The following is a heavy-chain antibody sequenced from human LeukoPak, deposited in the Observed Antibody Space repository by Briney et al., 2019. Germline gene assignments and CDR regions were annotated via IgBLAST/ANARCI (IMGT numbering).Heavy chain of an antibody. CDR2: IWYDGSDK. CDR3: ARDRAYQYFDY. V-gene: IGHV3-33*08. Sequence: GGSLRLSCAASGFTFSSYAMHWVRQAPGKGLEWVAVIWYDGSDKYYADSVKGRFAISRDNSKNTLYLQMNSLRADDTAVYYCARDRAYQYFDYWGQGTPVTVSS. D-gene: IGHD2-2*01. CDR1: GFTFSSYA. J-gene: IGHJ4*02.